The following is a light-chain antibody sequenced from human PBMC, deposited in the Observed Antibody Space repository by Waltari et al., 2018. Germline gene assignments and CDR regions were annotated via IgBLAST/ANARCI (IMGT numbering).Light chain of an antibody. J-gene: IGLJ3*02. CDR1: SGSISSTSY. Sequence: GTSACALSSGSISSTSYATWYQQTPGQAPRTLVYKATSRSSGVPDRFSGSILGNKAALTITGARADDESDYYCSLYMGSGIWVFGGGTKLTVL. CDR3: SLYMGSGIWV. CDR2: KAT. V-gene: IGLV8-61*01.